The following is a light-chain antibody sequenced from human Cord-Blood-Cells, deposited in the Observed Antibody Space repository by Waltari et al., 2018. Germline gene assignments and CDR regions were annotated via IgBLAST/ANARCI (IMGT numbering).Light chain of an antibody. V-gene: IGLV2-11*01. J-gene: IGLJ3*02. Sequence: QSALTHPRSVSGSPGQSVTISCTGTSSDVGGYNYVSWYQQHPGKAPKLMICDVSKRPSGVPGRFSGSKSGNTASLTISGLQAEDEADYYCCSYAGSYTWVFGGGTKLTVL. CDR2: DVS. CDR1: SSDVGGYNY. CDR3: CSYAGSYTWV.